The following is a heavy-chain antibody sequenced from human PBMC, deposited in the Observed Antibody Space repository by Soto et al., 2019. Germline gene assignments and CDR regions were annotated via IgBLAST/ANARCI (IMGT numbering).Heavy chain of an antibody. CDR2: IYYSGST. CDR1: GSSISSYY. Sequence: ETLSLTCTVSGSSISSYYWSWIRQPPGKGLEWIGYIYYSGSTYYNPSLKSRVTISVDTSKNQFSLKLSSVTAADTAVYYCARCIAAAGPSIDYWGQGTLVTVSS. V-gene: IGHV4-59*08. CDR3: ARCIAAAGPSIDY. D-gene: IGHD6-13*01. J-gene: IGHJ4*02.